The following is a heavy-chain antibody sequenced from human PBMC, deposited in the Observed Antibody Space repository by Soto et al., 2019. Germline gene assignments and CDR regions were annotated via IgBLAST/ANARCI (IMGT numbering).Heavy chain of an antibody. Sequence: GGSLNPPFPPPGLPFIANAMTGAGQAPGKGLEWVSAISGSGGSTYYADSVKGRFTISRDNSKNTLYLQMSSLRAEDTAVYYCAKGFSYSVIDYWGQGTLVTVSS. J-gene: IGHJ4*02. CDR1: GLPFIANA. D-gene: IGHD5-18*01. CDR2: ISGSGGST. CDR3: AKGFSYSVIDY. V-gene: IGHV3-23*01.